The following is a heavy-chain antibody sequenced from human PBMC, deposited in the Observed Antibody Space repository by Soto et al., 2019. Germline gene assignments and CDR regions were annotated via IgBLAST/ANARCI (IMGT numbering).Heavy chain of an antibody. D-gene: IGHD3-3*01. J-gene: IGHJ5*02. CDR1: GFTFSSYA. V-gene: IGHV3-23*01. CDR3: TTDKTIFGVQDWFDP. Sequence: PGGSLRLSCAASGFTFSSYAMSWVRQAPGKGLEWVSAISGSGGSTYYADSVKGRFTISRDNSKNTLYLQMNSLRAEDTAVYYCTTDKTIFGVQDWFDPWGQGTLVTVSS. CDR2: ISGSGGST.